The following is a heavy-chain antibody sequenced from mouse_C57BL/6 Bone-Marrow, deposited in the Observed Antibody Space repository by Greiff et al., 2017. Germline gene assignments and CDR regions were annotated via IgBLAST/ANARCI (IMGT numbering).Heavy chain of an antibody. V-gene: IGHV1-15*01. CDR3: TRNGSLFGYFDV. Sequence: VQLQQSGAELVRPGASVTLSCKASGYTFTDYEMHWVKQTPVHGLEWIGDIDPETGGTAYNQKFKGKATLTADKSSSTAYMELRSLTSDDSAVXYCTRNGSLFGYFDVWGTGTTVTVSS. D-gene: IGHD1-1*01. CDR2: IDPETGGT. J-gene: IGHJ1*03. CDR1: GYTFTDYE.